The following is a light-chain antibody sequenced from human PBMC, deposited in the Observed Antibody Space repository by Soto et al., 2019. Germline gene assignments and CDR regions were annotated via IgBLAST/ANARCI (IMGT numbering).Light chain of an antibody. J-gene: IGKJ2*01. Sequence: EIVMTQSPATLSVSPGERATLSCRASQSVSSNLAWYQQKSGQAPRLLIYGASIRVTGIPARFSGSGSGTEFTLTIDSLQSEDFAVYYCQQYNNWPPMYTFGQGTKLEIK. CDR3: QQYNNWPPMYT. CDR2: GAS. CDR1: QSVSSN. V-gene: IGKV3-15*01.